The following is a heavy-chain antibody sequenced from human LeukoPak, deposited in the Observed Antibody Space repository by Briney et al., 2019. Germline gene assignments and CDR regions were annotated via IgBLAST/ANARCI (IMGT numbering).Heavy chain of an antibody. CDR3: ARDPKLTGLRYFDWLLEGGWFDP. V-gene: IGHV4-39*07. CDR2: IYYSGST. Sequence: SETLSLTCTVSGGSISTSSHYWGWIRQPPGKGLEWIGSIYYSGSTYYNPSLKSRVTISVDTSKNQFSLKLSSVTAADTAVYYCARDPKLTGLRYFDWLLEGGWFDPWGQGTLVTVSS. D-gene: IGHD3-9*01. CDR1: GGSISTSSHY. J-gene: IGHJ5*02.